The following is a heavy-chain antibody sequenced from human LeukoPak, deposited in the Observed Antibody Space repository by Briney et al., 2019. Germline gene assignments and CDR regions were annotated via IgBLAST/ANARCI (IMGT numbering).Heavy chain of an antibody. CDR2: INPNSGGT. Sequence: GASVKVSCEASGYTFIGYHIYWVRQAPGQGLEWMGWINPNSGGTNYAQKFQGRVTMTRDTSISTAYMELSRLRSDDTAVYYCAREGQYYDFWSGYGDYYYMDVWGKGTTVTVSS. CDR3: AREGQYYDFWSGYGDYYYMDV. D-gene: IGHD3-3*01. V-gene: IGHV1-2*02. CDR1: GYTFIGYH. J-gene: IGHJ6*03.